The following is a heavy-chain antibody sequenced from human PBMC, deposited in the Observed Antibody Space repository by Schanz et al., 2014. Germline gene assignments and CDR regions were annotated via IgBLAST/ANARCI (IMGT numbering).Heavy chain of an antibody. CDR2: ISFDGRNT. CDR1: GITLSGYG. V-gene: IGHV3-30*03. CDR3: ARDFPYVSGSYYKGFGY. Sequence: VQLVESGGGLVQPGGSLRLSCAASGITLSGYGLHWVRQAPGKGLEWVGFISFDGRNTGYAHSVKGRFTISRDNSKNTVNLQMNSLRAEDTAVYYCARDFPYVSGSYYKGFGYWGQGTLVTVSS. J-gene: IGHJ4*02. D-gene: IGHD3-10*01.